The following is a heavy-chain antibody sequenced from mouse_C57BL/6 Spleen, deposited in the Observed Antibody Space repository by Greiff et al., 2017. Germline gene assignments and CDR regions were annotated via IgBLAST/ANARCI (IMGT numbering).Heavy chain of an antibody. CDR3: ESEEGYCYVVFAY. V-gene: IGHV1-55*01. D-gene: IGHD2-3*01. CDR1: GYTFTSYW. Sequence: QVQLQQPGAELVKPGASVKMSCKASGYTFTSYWITWVKQRPGQGLEWIGEIYPGSGSTNYNEKFKSKATLTVDTSSSTAYMQLSSLTSEDSAVYSCESEEGYCYVVFAYWGQGTLVTVSA. J-gene: IGHJ3*01. CDR2: IYPGSGST.